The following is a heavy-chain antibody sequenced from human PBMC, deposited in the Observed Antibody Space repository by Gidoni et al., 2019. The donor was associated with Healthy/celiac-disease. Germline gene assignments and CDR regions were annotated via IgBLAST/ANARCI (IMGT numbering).Heavy chain of an antibody. J-gene: IGHJ6*02. CDR2: IYTSGST. V-gene: IGHV4-4*07. CDR3: ARDYLLAVAGYYYGMDV. Sequence: QVQLQESGPGLVKPSETLSLTCTVSGGSSSSYYWSWIRQPAGKGLEWIGRIYTSGSTNYNPSLKSRVTMSVDTSKNQFSLKLSSVTAADTAVYYCARDYLLAVAGYYYGMDVWGQGTTVTVSS. CDR1: GGSSSSYY. D-gene: IGHD6-19*01.